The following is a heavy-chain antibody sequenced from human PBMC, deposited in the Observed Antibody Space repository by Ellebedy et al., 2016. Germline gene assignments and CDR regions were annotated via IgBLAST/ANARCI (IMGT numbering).Heavy chain of an antibody. J-gene: IGHJ4*02. Sequence: GESLKISXAASGFTFSSYGMHWVRQAPGKGLEWVAVISYDGSNKYYADSVKGRFTISRDNSKNTLYLQMNSLRAEDTAVYYCAKGGTFPKAARPNYFDYWGQGTLVTVSS. CDR2: ISYDGSNK. CDR3: AKGGTFPKAARPNYFDY. CDR1: GFTFSSYG. D-gene: IGHD6-6*01. V-gene: IGHV3-30*18.